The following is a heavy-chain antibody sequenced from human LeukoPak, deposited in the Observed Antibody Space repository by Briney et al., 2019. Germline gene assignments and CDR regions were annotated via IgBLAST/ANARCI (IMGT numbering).Heavy chain of an antibody. V-gene: IGHV4-59*01. J-gene: IGHJ4*02. Sequence: SETLSLTCTVSGGSISSYYWSWIRQPPGKGLEWIGYIYYSGSTNYNPSLKSRVTISVDTSKNQFSLKLSSVTAADTAVYYCARDSPYGGIDYWGQGTQVTVSS. CDR1: GGSISSYY. CDR2: IYYSGST. D-gene: IGHD3-16*01. CDR3: ARDSPYGGIDY.